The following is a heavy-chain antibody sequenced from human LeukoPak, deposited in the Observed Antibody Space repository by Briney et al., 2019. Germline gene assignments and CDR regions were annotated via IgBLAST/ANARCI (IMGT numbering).Heavy chain of an antibody. CDR3: TRDLRVWDY. CDR1: GFTFNSYN. Sequence: GGSLRLSCAASGFTFNSYNMNWVRQAPGKGLEWVSSISSSSTYIYYADSVKGRFTISRDNAENSLYLQMNSLRDEDTAVYYCTRDLRVWDYWGQGTLVTVSS. CDR2: ISSSSTYI. V-gene: IGHV3-21*01. J-gene: IGHJ4*02. D-gene: IGHD3-16*01.